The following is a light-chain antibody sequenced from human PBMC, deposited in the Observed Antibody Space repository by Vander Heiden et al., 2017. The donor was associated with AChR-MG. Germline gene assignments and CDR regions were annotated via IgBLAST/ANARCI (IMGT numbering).Light chain of an antibody. CDR1: SEHSQDA. CDR3: QTWDTTIRV. CDR2: LNSDGSH. V-gene: IGLV4-69*01. J-gene: IGLJ3*02. Sequence: QVVLTHSTSASASLGASGKLTCSLRSEHSQDAIAWHQQQPGKGPRYWMKLNSDGSHIKGDEIPGRFSGSTSGAERPPTISSRQAEDEDYYDCQTWDTTIRVFGGGTKVTVL.